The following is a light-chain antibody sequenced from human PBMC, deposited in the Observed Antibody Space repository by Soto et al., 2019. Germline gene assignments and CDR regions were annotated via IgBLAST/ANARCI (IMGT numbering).Light chain of an antibody. J-gene: IGKJ1*01. V-gene: IGKV3-15*01. CDR2: GAS. CDR1: QSVSSI. CDR3: QQYNSWPPWT. Sequence: EIVMPPSPATLSVSPWERATLSCRASQSVSSILAWYQQKPGQAPRLLIYGASTRATGIPARFSGSGSGTEFTLTISSLQSEDFAVYYCQQYNSWPPWTFGQGTKVDIK.